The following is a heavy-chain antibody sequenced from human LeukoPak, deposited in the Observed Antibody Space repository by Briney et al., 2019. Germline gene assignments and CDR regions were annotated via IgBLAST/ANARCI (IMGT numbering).Heavy chain of an antibody. V-gene: IGHV3-53*01. CDR2: IYSGGST. D-gene: IGHD2-2*01. Sequence: GGSLRLSCAASGFTVSSNYMSWVRQAPGKGLEWVSVIYSGGSTYYADSVKGRFTISRDNSKNTLYLQMNSLRAEDTAVYYCASGLGYCSSTSCYGYSSGAFDIWGQGTMVTVSS. CDR3: ASGLGYCSSTSCYGYSSGAFDI. J-gene: IGHJ3*02. CDR1: GFTVSSNY.